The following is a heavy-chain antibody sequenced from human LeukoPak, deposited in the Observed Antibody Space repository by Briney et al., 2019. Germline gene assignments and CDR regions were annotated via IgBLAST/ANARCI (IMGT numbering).Heavy chain of an antibody. V-gene: IGHV1-18*01. CDR1: GYTFTSYG. CDR2: ISAYNGNT. D-gene: IGHD5-18*01. J-gene: IGHJ5*02. Sequence: ASVKVSCKASGYTFTSYGISWVRQAPGQGLEWMGWISAYNGNTNYAQKLQGRVTMTTGTSTSTAYMELRSLRSDDTAVYYCARDRSGYSYGYPMGQGTLVTVSS. CDR3: ARDRSGYSYGYP.